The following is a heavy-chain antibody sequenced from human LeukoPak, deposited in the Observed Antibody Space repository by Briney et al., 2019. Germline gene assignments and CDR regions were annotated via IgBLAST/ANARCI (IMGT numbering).Heavy chain of an antibody. J-gene: IGHJ4*02. D-gene: IGHD2-15*01. Sequence: GTSLRLSCAASGLTFRSFGMHWVRQAPGKGLEWVAYISYDGTDKYYGESVKGRFTISRDNSKNTLYLQMNSLRAEDTAVYYCAKGREGYCSGGSCYPFDYWGQGTLVTVSS. V-gene: IGHV3-30*18. CDR2: ISYDGTDK. CDR1: GLTFRSFG. CDR3: AKGREGYCSGGSCYPFDY.